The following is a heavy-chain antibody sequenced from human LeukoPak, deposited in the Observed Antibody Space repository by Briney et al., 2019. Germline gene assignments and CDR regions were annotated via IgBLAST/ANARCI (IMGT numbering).Heavy chain of an antibody. CDR2: ISSSSSYI. J-gene: IGHJ6*03. CDR1: GFTFSSYS. V-gene: IGHV3-21*01. Sequence: PGGSLRLSCAASGFTFSSYSMNWVRQAPGKGLEWVSSISSSSSYIYYADSVKGRFTISRDNAKNSLYLQMNSLRAEDTAVYYCAREAVAVAGRPYYYYMDVWGKGTTVTVSS. CDR3: AREAVAVAGRPYYYYMDV. D-gene: IGHD6-19*01.